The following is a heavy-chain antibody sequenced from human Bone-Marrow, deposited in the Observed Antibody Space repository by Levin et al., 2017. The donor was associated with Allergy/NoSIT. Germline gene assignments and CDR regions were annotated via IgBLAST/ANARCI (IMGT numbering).Heavy chain of an antibody. CDR1: GYSFTGYY. D-gene: IGHD2-15*01. CDR3: ARDVADGYCGGNTCYYFDS. Sequence: ASVKVSCKTSGYSFTGYYVHWVRQAPGQGLEWMGWINPNSGDTKFAQKFQGRVTMTRDTSINTAYMDLSRLRSDDTAVYFCARDVADGYCGGNTCYYFDSWGQGTLVTVSS. CDR2: INPNSGDT. V-gene: IGHV1-2*02. J-gene: IGHJ4*02.